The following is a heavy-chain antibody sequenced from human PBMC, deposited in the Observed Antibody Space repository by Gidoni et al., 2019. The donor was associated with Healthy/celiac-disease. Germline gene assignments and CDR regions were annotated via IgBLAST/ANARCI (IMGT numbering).Heavy chain of an antibody. CDR3: ARASYYLYYYYMDV. J-gene: IGHJ6*03. CDR1: GFTFSSYW. D-gene: IGHD3-10*01. Sequence: EVQLVESGGGLVQPGGSLRLSCAASGFTFSSYWMSWGRQAPGKGLEWVANIKQDGSEKYYVDSVKGRFTISRDNAKNSLYLQMNSLRAEDTAVYYCARASYYLYYYYMDVWGKGTTVTVSS. CDR2: IKQDGSEK. V-gene: IGHV3-7*03.